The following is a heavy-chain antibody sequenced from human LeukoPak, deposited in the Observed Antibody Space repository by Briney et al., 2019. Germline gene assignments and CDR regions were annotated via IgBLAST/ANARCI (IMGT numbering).Heavy chain of an antibody. Sequence: LSLTCAISGDSVSSNSVTWNWIRQSPSRGLEWLGRTYYRSTWYNDYAVSVRGRITVNPDTSKNQFSLHLNSVTPEDTAVYYCARRLTQYDCFDPWGQGILVTVSS. D-gene: IGHD2-2*01. CDR1: GDSVSSNSVT. CDR3: ARRLTQYDCFDP. J-gene: IGHJ5*02. V-gene: IGHV6-1*01. CDR2: TYYRSTWYN.